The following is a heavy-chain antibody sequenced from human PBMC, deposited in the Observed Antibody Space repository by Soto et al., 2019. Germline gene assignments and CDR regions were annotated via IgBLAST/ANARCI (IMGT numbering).Heavy chain of an antibody. J-gene: IGHJ4*02. D-gene: IGHD4-17*01. CDR1: GYTFTSYD. CDR2: MNPNSGKT. V-gene: IGHV1-8*01. CDR3: ARTLYSDTVDY. Sequence: QVQLVQSGAEVKKPGASVKVSCKASGYTFTSYDINWVRQATGQGLEWMGWMNPNSGKTGSAQKFQATVTMTSNTSIITAYMELRSLRSEDTAVYYCARTLYSDTVDYWGQGTLVTFSS.